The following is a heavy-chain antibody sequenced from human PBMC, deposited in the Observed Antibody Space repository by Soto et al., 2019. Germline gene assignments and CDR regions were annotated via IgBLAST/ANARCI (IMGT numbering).Heavy chain of an antibody. CDR1: GGSISSGGYS. CDR3: ARSATLAYFDY. V-gene: IGHV4-30-2*01. Sequence: SETLSLTCAVSGGSISSGGYSWSWIRQPPGKGLEWIGYIYHSGSTYYNPSLKSRVTISVDRSKNQFSLKLSSVTAADTAVYYCARSATLAYFDYWGQGTLVTVSS. CDR2: IYHSGST. D-gene: IGHD3-3*02. J-gene: IGHJ4*02.